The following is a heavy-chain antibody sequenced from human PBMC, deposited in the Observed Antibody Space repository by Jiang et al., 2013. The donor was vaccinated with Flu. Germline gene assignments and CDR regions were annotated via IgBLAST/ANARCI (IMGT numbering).Heavy chain of an antibody. V-gene: IGHV5-51*01. CDR2: IYPGDSDT. Sequence: PGKGLEWMGIIYPGDSDTRYQPVLPRPGHHLSRQVHQHRLPVSWSSLKASDTAMYYCARQSGSYFMGNFDYWGQGTLVTVSS. J-gene: IGHJ4*02. CDR3: ARQSGSYFMGNFDY. D-gene: IGHD1-26*01.